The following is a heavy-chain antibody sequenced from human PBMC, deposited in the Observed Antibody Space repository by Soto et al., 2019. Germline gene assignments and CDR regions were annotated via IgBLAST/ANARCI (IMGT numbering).Heavy chain of an antibody. CDR2: INHSGSR. CDR1: GGTFSNNY. CDR3: ARVREGYSSSGYVD. D-gene: IGHD6-13*01. J-gene: IGHJ4*02. Sequence: QVPLQQWGAGLLKPSETVSLTRAVYGGTFSNNYWSWIRQPPGKGLEWIGEINHSGSRNYNPSLKRRVTITVDPSRNQFSLKLSSVTAADTAVYFCARVREGYSSSGYVDWGQGTLVTVSS. V-gene: IGHV4-34*01.